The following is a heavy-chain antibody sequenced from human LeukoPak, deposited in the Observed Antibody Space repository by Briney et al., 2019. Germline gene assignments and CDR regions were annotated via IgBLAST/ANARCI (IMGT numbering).Heavy chain of an antibody. Sequence: RASVTVSFKASGYTFTGYYMHWVRQAPGQGGEGMGWIDPNSGGTNYAQKFQGRVTMTRDTSISIAYMELSRLRSDDTAVYYCARDSEGITIFGVARNYYGMDVWGQGTTVTVSS. CDR1: GYTFTGYY. CDR3: ARDSEGITIFGVARNYYGMDV. V-gene: IGHV1-2*02. D-gene: IGHD3-3*01. CDR2: IDPNSGGT. J-gene: IGHJ6*02.